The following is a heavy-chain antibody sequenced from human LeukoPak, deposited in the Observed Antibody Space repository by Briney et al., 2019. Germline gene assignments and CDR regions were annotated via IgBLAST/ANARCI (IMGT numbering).Heavy chain of an antibody. J-gene: IGHJ3*02. CDR2: VYPGDSDT. CDR3: ARHPPCSGGSCYFQGVAFDI. CDR1: GYSFTSYW. V-gene: IGHV5-51*01. Sequence: GESLKISXKGSGYSFTSYWIGWVRQMPGKGLEWMGIVYPGDSDTRYSPSFQGQVTISADKSISTAYLQWSSLKASDTAMYYCARHPPCSGGSCYFQGVAFDIWGQGTMVTVSS. D-gene: IGHD2-15*01.